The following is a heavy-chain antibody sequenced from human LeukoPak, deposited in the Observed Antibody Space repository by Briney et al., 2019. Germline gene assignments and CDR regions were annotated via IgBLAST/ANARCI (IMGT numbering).Heavy chain of an antibody. V-gene: IGHV3-11*04. D-gene: IGHD4-17*01. CDR1: RFTFRDHF. Sequence: GGSLRLSCAASRFTFRDHFMSWIRQPPGKGMEYVSYISSSGSDTYYSDSVKGRFTVSRDNAKNSLFLQMNSLRAGDTAVYYCATAPTEDGDGSSPGYWGQGTLVTVSS. CDR3: ATAPTEDGDGSSPGY. CDR2: ISSSGSDT. J-gene: IGHJ4*02.